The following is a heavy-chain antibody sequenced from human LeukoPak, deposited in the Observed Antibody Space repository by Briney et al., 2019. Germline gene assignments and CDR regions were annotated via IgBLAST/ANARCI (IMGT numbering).Heavy chain of an antibody. V-gene: IGHV1-69*05. CDR1: GGTFSSYA. CDR2: FIPIFGTA. J-gene: IGHJ4*02. D-gene: IGHD3-10*01. CDR3: ARDLTPAYGLVYYFDY. Sequence: ASVKVSCKASGGTFSSYAISWVRQAPGQGLEWMGRFIPIFGTANYAQKFQGRVTITTDESTSTAYMELSSLRSEDTAVYYCARDLTPAYGLVYYFDYWGQGTLVTVSS.